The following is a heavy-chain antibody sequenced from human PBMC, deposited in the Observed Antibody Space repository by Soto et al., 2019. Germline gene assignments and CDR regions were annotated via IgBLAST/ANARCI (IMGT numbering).Heavy chain of an antibody. J-gene: IGHJ4*02. Sequence: GGSLRLSCAASGFTFSSFAIHWVRQAPGTGLEWVAVISYDGTNKYYTDSVKGRFTISRDNSKNTLYLQMNSLRAEDTAMYYCARNYYGSGSYLGHFGYWGQGIQVTVSS. V-gene: IGHV3-30-3*01. CDR3: ARNYYGSGSYLGHFGY. D-gene: IGHD3-10*01. CDR1: GFTFSSFA. CDR2: ISYDGTNK.